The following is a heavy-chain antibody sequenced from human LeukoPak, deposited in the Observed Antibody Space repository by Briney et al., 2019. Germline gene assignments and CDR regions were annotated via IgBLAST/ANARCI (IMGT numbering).Heavy chain of an antibody. CDR3: ARVNYYDSSGYYYFDY. CDR2: IYYSGST. J-gene: IGHJ4*02. D-gene: IGHD3-22*01. CDR1: GGSISSYY. Sequence: SETLSLTCTVSGGSISSYYWSWIRQPPGKGLEWIGYIYYSGSTKYNPSLKSRVTVSVDTSKNQFSLRLSSVTAADTALYYCARVNYYDSSGYYYFDYWGQGTLVTVSS. V-gene: IGHV4-59*01.